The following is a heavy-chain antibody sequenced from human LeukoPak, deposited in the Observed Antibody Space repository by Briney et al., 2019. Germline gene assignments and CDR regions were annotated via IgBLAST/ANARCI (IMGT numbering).Heavy chain of an antibody. CDR3: ASNRLYSRSPFDY. Sequence: SETLSLTCTVSGDSIRSYYWSWIRQPPGKGLEWIGYIYYSGSTNYSPSLKSRVTISVDTSKNQFSLKLSSVTAADTAVYYCASNRLYSRSPFDYWGQGTLVTVSS. CDR2: IYYSGST. CDR1: GDSIRSYY. V-gene: IGHV4-59*08. J-gene: IGHJ4*02. D-gene: IGHD6-6*01.